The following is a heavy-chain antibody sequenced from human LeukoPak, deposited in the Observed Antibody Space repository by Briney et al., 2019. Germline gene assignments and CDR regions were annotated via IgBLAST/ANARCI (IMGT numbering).Heavy chain of an antibody. CDR3: ARVTMIVVVITRDYYMDV. D-gene: IGHD3-22*01. J-gene: IGHJ6*03. CDR1: GGSISSYY. CDR2: IYYSGTT. Sequence: SETLSLTCTVSGGSISSYYWSWIRQPPGKGLEWIGCIYYSGTTYYNPSLKSRVTISLDTSKNQFSLKLSSVTAADTAVYYCARVTMIVVVITRDYYMDVWGKGTTVTVSS. V-gene: IGHV4-59*01.